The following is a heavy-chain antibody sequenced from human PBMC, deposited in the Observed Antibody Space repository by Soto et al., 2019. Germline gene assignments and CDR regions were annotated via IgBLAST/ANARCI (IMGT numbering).Heavy chain of an antibody. CDR2: IYYSGST. J-gene: IGHJ4*02. CDR1: GGSISSGDYY. V-gene: IGHV4-30-4*01. Sequence: SETLSLTCTVSGGSISSGDYYWSWIRQPPGKGLEWIGYIYYSGSTYYKPSLKSRVTISVDTSKNQFSLKLSSVTAADTAVYYCARVNPAAAGPYFDYWGQGTLVTVSS. D-gene: IGHD6-13*01. CDR3: ARVNPAAAGPYFDY.